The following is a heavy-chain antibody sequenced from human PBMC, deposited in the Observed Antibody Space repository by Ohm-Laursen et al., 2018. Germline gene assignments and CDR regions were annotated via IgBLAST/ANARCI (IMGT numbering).Heavy chain of an antibody. J-gene: IGHJ4*02. Sequence: SLRLSCAASGFTFSGFEMNWVRQAPGKGLEWVSLIYSGGDMFYADSVKGRFTISKDKSKNTLYLQMNSLRVEDTAMYFCARDVPGIVASRGGGWGQGTLVTVSS. D-gene: IGHD3-16*01. CDR1: GFTFSGFE. V-gene: IGHV3-53*01. CDR2: IYSGGDM. CDR3: ARDVPGIVASRGGG.